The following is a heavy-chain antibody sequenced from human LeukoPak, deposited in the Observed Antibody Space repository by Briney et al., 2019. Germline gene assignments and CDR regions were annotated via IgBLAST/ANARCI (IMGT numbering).Heavy chain of an antibody. J-gene: IGHJ4*02. CDR3: ARHYYYDSNGYDY. Sequence: PSETLPLTCTVSGGSISSYYWSWIRQPPGKGLEWIGYIYYSGSTNYNPSLKSRVTISVDTSKNQFSLKLSSVTAADTAVYYCARHYYYDSNGYDYWGQGTLVTVSS. CDR2: IYYSGST. V-gene: IGHV4-59*01. D-gene: IGHD3-22*01. CDR1: GGSISSYY.